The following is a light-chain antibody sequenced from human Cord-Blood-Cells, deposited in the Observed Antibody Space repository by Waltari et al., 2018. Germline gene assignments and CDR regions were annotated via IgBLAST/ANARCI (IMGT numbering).Light chain of an antibody. CDR3: QQYNSYWT. V-gene: IGKV1-5*01. J-gene: IGKJ1*01. Sequence: DIQMTQSPSTLSASVGDRVTITCRASQSISSWLAWYQQKPGKAPKLLIYDASRLESGVPTRFSGRGSGTEFTLTISILQPDYFATYYRQQYNSYWTFGQGTKVEIK. CDR1: QSISSW. CDR2: DAS.